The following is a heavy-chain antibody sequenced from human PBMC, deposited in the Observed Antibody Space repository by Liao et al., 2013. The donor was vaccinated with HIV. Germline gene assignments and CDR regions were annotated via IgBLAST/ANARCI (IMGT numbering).Heavy chain of an antibody. J-gene: IGHJ4*02. Sequence: QVQLQQWGAGLLKPSETLSLTCAVYDGPFSGSYWSWIRQPPGKGLEWIGEINHRGNTNYSPSLKSRVTMSVDTSKNQFSLKLNSVTVADTAVYYCARRYSSKFDSWGQGTLVTVSS. CDR2: INHRGNT. V-gene: IGHV4-34*01. D-gene: IGHD6-13*01. CDR3: ARRYSSKFDS. CDR1: DGPFSGSY.